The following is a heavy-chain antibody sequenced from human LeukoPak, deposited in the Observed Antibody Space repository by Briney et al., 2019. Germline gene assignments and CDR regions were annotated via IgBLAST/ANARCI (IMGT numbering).Heavy chain of an antibody. Sequence: QAGGSLRLSCAASGFTFDDYAMHWVRQAPGKGLEWVSGISWNSGSIGYADSVKGRFTISRDNAKNSLYLQMNSLRVEDTAIYYCAKDHVGIAMIVMVLDSWGQGTLVTVSS. V-gene: IGHV3-9*01. CDR1: GFTFDDYA. D-gene: IGHD3-22*01. CDR2: ISWNSGSI. J-gene: IGHJ4*02. CDR3: AKDHVGIAMIVMVLDS.